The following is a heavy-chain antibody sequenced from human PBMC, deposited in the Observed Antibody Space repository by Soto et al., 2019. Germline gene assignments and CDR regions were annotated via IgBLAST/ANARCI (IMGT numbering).Heavy chain of an antibody. CDR2: ISGSGGSI. D-gene: IGHD1-1*01. Sequence: EVQLLESGGGLVQPGGSLRLSCAASGFTFSTYAMNWVRQAPGNGLGWVSAISGSGGSIHYADSVEGRFTISRDNSKNALYLQMNSLRDEDTAVYHCVKGYWKGDVWGQGTTVTVSS. CDR1: GFTFSTYA. J-gene: IGHJ6*02. V-gene: IGHV3-23*01. CDR3: VKGYWKGDV.